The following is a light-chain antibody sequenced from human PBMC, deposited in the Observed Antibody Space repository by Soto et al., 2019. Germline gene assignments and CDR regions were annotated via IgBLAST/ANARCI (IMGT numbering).Light chain of an antibody. CDR2: WAC. CDR1: QSVLSSYNNKYA. J-gene: IGKJ1*01. CDR3: YQYEQTPPWT. Sequence: DIVMTQSSDSLAVSLGERATINCKSSQSVLSSYNNKYAIARYQQKPGQLPGLLICWACTRESGVPDRCSGSGSGTDFTLTIRSLQAEDVALYFFYQYEQTPPWTFGRGTEV. V-gene: IGKV4-1*01.